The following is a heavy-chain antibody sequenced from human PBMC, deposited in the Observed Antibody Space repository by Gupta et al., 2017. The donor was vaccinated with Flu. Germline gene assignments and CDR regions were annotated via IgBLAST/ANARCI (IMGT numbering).Heavy chain of an antibody. Sequence: EVQLVESGGGLVQPGGALRLSCAASGFTLTSYDMSWVRQAPGRGLEWVSFISSRAVTYYGDPVRCRFTISRDSANNSLYLQMSGLRDEDTAIYYCATGHWAKWGQGTLVTVSS. CDR1: GFTLTSYD. J-gene: IGHJ4*02. CDR3: ATGHWAK. V-gene: IGHV3-48*03. CDR2: ISSRAVT. D-gene: IGHD3-16*01.